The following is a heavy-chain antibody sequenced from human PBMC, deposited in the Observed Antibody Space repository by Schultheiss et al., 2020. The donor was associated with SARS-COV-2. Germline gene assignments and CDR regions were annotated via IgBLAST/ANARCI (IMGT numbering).Heavy chain of an antibody. CDR3: AKVGVDCSSTSCYDYYYYGMDV. J-gene: IGHJ6*02. CDR2: ISYDGSNK. D-gene: IGHD2-2*01. CDR1: GFTFSSYG. Sequence: GESLKISCAASGFTFSSYGMHWVRQAPGKGLEWVAVISYDGSNKYYADSVKGRFTISRDNSKNTLYLQMNSLRAEDTAVYYCAKVGVDCSSTSCYDYYYYGMDVWGQGTTVTVSS. V-gene: IGHV3-30*18.